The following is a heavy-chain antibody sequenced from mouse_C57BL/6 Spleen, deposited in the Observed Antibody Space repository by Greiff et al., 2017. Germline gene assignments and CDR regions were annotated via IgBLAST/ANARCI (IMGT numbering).Heavy chain of an antibody. J-gene: IGHJ4*01. D-gene: IGHD3-2*02. Sequence: QVQLQQSGPELVKPGASVKISCKASGYAFSSSWMNWVKQRPGKGLEWIGRIYPGDGDTNYNGKFKGKATLTADKSSSTAYMQLSSLTSEDSAVYFCAGSSGYYYAMDYWGQGTSVTVSS. CDR1: GYAFSSSW. CDR3: AGSSGYYYAMDY. V-gene: IGHV1-82*01. CDR2: IYPGDGDT.